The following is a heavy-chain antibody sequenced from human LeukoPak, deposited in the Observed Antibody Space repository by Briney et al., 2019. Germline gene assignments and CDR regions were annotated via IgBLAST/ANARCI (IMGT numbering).Heavy chain of an antibody. CDR3: AKDREWLLSGGFDY. CDR2: ISGSGGST. V-gene: IGHV3-23*01. J-gene: IGHJ4*02. Sequence: RSGGSLRLSCAASGFTFDDYGMSWVRQAPGKGLEWVSAISGSGGSTYYADSVKGRFTISRDNSKNTLYLQMNSLRAEDTAVYYCAKDREWLLSGGFDYWGQGTLVTVSS. CDR1: GFTFDDYG. D-gene: IGHD3-3*01.